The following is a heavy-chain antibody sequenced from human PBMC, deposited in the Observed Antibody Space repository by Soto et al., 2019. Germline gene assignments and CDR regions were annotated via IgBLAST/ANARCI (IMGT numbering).Heavy chain of an antibody. V-gene: IGHV4-31*03. CDR3: ARASYSSGWYACGMDV. D-gene: IGHD6-19*01. Sequence: SETLSLTCTVSGGSISSSSYYWSWIRQHPGKGLEWSGYIYYSGSTYYNPSLKSRVTISVDTSKNQFSLKLSSVTAADTAVYYCARASYSSGWYACGMDVWGQGTTVTVSS. J-gene: IGHJ6*02. CDR1: GGSISSSSYY. CDR2: IYYSGST.